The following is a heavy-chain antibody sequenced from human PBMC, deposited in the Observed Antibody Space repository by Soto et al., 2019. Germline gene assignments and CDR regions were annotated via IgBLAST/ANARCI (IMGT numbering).Heavy chain of an antibody. Sequence: GGSLRLSCAASGFTFSSYAMHWVRQAPGKGLEWVAVISYDGSNKYYADSVKGRFTISRDNSKNTLYLQMNSLRAEDTAVYYCARGRSVHYYYYGMDVWGQGTTVTVSS. CDR2: ISYDGSNK. J-gene: IGHJ6*02. D-gene: IGHD1-1*01. V-gene: IGHV3-30-3*01. CDR3: ARGRSVHYYYYGMDV. CDR1: GFTFSSYA.